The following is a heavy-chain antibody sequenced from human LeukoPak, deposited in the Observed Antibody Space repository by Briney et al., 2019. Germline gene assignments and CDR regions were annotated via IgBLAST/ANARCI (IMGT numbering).Heavy chain of an antibody. D-gene: IGHD3-22*01. CDR3: ARVRYDSSGYYSIFDS. Sequence: PGRSLRLSCAASGFTFSSYSMNWVRQAPGKGLEWVSSITRTSIYIHYADSLKGRFTISRNNAKNSLSLQMNSLRAEDTAVYYCARVRYDSSGYYSIFDSWGQGTLVTVSS. CDR2: ITRTSIYI. J-gene: IGHJ4*02. CDR1: GFTFSSYS. V-gene: IGHV3-21*01.